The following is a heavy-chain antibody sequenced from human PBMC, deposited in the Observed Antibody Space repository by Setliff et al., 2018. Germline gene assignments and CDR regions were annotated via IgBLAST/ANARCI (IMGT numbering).Heavy chain of an antibody. CDR1: GGSISSSSYY. CDR2: IYYSGST. CDR3: ARQAKSIAAPPADYYGMDV. J-gene: IGHJ6*02. D-gene: IGHD6-6*01. V-gene: IGHV4-39*01. Sequence: SETLSLTCTVSGGSISSSSYYWGWIRQPPGKGLEWIGSIYYSGSTYYNPSLKSRVTISVDTSKNQFSLKLSSVTAADTAVYYCARQAKSIAAPPADYYGMDVWGRGNPGHRLL.